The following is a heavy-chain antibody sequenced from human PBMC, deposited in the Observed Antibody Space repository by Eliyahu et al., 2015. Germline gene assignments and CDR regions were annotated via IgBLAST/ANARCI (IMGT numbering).Heavy chain of an antibody. J-gene: IGHJ4*02. V-gene: IGHV3-21*01. D-gene: IGHD6-13*01. CDR2: ISSSSNYI. Sequence: EVQLVESGGGLVKPGGSLRLSCAASEFTFSSYSMIWVRQAPGKGLEWVSSISSSSNYIYYADSVKGRFTISRDNAKNSLYLQMNNLRAEDTAVYYCAGGYSSRWSRLWGQGTLVTVSS. CDR1: EFTFSSYS. CDR3: AGGYSSRWSRL.